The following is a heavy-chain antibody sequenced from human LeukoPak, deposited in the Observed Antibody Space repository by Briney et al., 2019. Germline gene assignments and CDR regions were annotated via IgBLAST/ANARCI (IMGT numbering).Heavy chain of an antibody. D-gene: IGHD1-26*01. J-gene: IGHJ4*02. Sequence: PGGSLRLSCAASGFTFNTYTMNWVRQAPGKGLEWVSYISSGSFTIYYADSVKGRFTISRDNAKNSLYLQMNSLRAEDTAKYYCAKGRARWELPSFDFWGQGTLVTVSS. CDR2: ISSGSFTI. CDR3: AKGRARWELPSFDF. CDR1: GFTFNTYT. V-gene: IGHV3-48*04.